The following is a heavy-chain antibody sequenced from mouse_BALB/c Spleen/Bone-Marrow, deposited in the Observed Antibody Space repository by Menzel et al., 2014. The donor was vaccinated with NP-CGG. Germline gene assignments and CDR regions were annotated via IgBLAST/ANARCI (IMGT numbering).Heavy chain of an antibody. V-gene: IGHV7-3*02. CDR2: IRNKANGYTT. J-gene: IGHJ4*01. Sequence: EVKLVESGGGLVQLGGSLRLSCAPSGFTFTDYYMSWVRQPPGKALEWLGFIRNKANGYTTEYSASVKGRFTISRDNSQSILYLQMNTLRAEDSATYYCARDDYYAMDYWGQGTSITVSA. CDR3: ARDDYYAMDY. CDR1: GFTFTDYY.